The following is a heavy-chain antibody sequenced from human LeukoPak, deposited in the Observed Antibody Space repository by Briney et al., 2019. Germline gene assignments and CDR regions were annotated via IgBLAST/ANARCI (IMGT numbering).Heavy chain of an antibody. D-gene: IGHD6-19*01. J-gene: IGHJ4*02. CDR2: INFNSGDT. CDR1: GYTFIGHY. V-gene: IGHV1-2*02. CDR3: AREGWDQRDTAAFDY. Sequence: ASVKVSCKASGYTFIGHYMHWARQAPGQGLEWMGWINFNSGDTNSAQKFQGRVTMTRDTSISTVYMELSGLRPDDTAVYFCAREGWDQRDTAAFDYWGQGTLVTVSS.